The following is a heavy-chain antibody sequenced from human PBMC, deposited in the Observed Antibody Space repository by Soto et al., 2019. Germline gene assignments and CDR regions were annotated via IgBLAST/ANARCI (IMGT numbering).Heavy chain of an antibody. CDR2: ISAYNGNT. CDR3: ARVVAAAGIYNWFDP. D-gene: IGHD6-13*01. V-gene: IGHV1-18*01. Sequence: ASVQVSCKASGYTFTSYGISWVRQAPGQGLEWMGWISAYNGNTNYAQKLQGRVTMTTDTSTSTAYMELRSLRSDDTAVYYCARVVAAAGIYNWFDPCGQVTLVTVYS. CDR1: GYTFTSYG. J-gene: IGHJ5*02.